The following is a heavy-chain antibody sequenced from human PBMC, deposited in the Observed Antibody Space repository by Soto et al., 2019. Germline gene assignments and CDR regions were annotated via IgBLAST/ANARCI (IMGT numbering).Heavy chain of an antibody. CDR2: ISSSSSTI. V-gene: IGHV3-48*02. D-gene: IGHD1-26*01. Sequence: PGGSLRLSCAASGFTFSSYSMNWVRQAPGKGLEWVSYISSSSSTIYYADSVKGRFTISRDNAQNSLYLQMNSLRDEDTAVYYCARDRRDGYYPYFDYWGQGTLVTVSS. CDR3: ARDRRDGYYPYFDY. CDR1: GFTFSSYS. J-gene: IGHJ4*02.